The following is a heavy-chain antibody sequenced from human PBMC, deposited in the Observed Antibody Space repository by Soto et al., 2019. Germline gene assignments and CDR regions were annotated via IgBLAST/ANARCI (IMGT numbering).Heavy chain of an antibody. Sequence: PGESLKISCKGSGYSFTSYWIGWVRQMPGKGLEWMGIIYPGDSDTRYSPSFQGQVTISADKSISTAYLQWSSLKASDTAMYYCASGNLAAGVYYYGMDVWGQGTTVTVSS. V-gene: IGHV5-51*01. CDR2: IYPGDSDT. CDR1: GYSFTSYW. D-gene: IGHD3-10*01. J-gene: IGHJ6*02. CDR3: ASGNLAAGVYYYGMDV.